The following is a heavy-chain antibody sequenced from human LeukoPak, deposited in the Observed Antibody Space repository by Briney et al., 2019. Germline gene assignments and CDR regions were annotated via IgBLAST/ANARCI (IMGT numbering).Heavy chain of an antibody. CDR3: ARARWLVRNWFDP. CDR1: GFTFSSYE. Sequence: LRLSCAASGFTFSSYEMNWVRQAPGKGLEWIGSIYHSGSTYYNPSLKSRVTISVDTSKNQFSLKLSSVTAADTAVYYCARARWLVRNWFDPWGQGTLVTASS. D-gene: IGHD6-19*01. CDR2: IYHSGST. V-gene: IGHV4-38-2*01. J-gene: IGHJ5*02.